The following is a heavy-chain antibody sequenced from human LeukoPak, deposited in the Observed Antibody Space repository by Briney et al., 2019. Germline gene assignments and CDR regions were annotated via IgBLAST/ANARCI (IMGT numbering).Heavy chain of an antibody. Sequence: PTGGSLRLSCAASGFTFSSYAIHWVRQAPGKGLEWVAVISYDGSNKYYADSVKGRFTISRDNSKNTLYLQMNSLRAEDTAVYYCARETGSAVGSTDFDYWGQGTLVTVSS. CDR3: ARETGSAVGSTDFDY. D-gene: IGHD4-17*01. CDR1: GFTFSSYA. V-gene: IGHV3-30-3*01. J-gene: IGHJ4*02. CDR2: ISYDGSNK.